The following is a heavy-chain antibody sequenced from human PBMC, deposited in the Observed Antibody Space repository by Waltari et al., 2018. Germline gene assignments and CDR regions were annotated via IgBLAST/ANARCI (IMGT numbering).Heavy chain of an antibody. CDR3: AKSPRKVGPYYYYGMDV. D-gene: IGHD2-21*01. V-gene: IGHV4-59*01. CDR1: GDSITTYY. CDR2: IYFSGSP. J-gene: IGHJ6*02. Sequence: QVQLQESGPGLVKPSETLSLTCTVSGDSITTYYWTWIRQPPGKGLEWIGYIYFSGSPDYNPSLKSRVTISIDTSMTHLSLRLTSVTAADTAVYYCAKSPRKVGPYYYYGMDVWGQGTTVTVSS.